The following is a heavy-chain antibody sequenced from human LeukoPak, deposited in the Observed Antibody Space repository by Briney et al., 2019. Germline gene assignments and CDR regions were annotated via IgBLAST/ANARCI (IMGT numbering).Heavy chain of an antibody. CDR2: MYYDGST. CDR1: GGSIRSCAYC. CDR3: ARGPYYDFWSGYPYMDV. D-gene: IGHD3-3*01. V-gene: IGHV4-31*03. Sequence: PSKTLSLTCTVSGGSIRSCAYCWSWIRQRPGKGLEWIGYMYYDGSTYSNPSLKSRLTISVDTSKNQFSLKLSSVTAADTAVYYCARGPYYDFWSGYPYMDVWGKGTTVTVSS. J-gene: IGHJ6*03.